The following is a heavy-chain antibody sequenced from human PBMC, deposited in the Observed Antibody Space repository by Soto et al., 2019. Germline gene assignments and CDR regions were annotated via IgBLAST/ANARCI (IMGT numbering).Heavy chain of an antibody. CDR2: ISYDGNYI. J-gene: IGHJ6*02. CDR3: AKGILSATIGPYAMDV. CDR1: GFDFSSYA. V-gene: IGHV3-30*18. D-gene: IGHD3-16*01. Sequence: GGSLRLSCEASGFDFSSYAMHWVRQAPGKGLEWVGVISYDGNYIYYADSVKGRFTISRDNSKNTLYVQVNSLRPEDTAVYYCAKGILSATIGPYAMDVWGQGTTVTVSS.